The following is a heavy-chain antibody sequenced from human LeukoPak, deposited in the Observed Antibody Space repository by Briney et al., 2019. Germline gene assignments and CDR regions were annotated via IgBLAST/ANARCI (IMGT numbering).Heavy chain of an antibody. Sequence: GGSLRLSCAPSGFTFRSYAMSWVRQAPGKGLEWVSAISGSGSSTYYADSVKGRFTISRDNSKNTLYLQMNSLRAEDTALYYCAKRYGYNSNPLKDWGQGTLVTVSS. J-gene: IGHJ4*02. CDR2: ISGSGSST. CDR3: AKRYGYNSNPLKD. CDR1: GFTFRSYA. V-gene: IGHV3-23*01. D-gene: IGHD5-24*01.